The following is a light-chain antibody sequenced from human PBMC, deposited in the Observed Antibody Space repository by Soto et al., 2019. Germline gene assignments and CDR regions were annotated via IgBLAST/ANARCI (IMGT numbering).Light chain of an antibody. Sequence: DIQMTQSPSSLSASVGDRVTITCRASQSISRYLNWYQQKPGQAPNLLIYVASSLQSEIPSRFSGSGSGTDFTLTITSLQPEDFAAYYCQHSYGTPLTFGQGTRLQIK. V-gene: IGKV1-39*01. J-gene: IGKJ5*01. CDR3: QHSYGTPLT. CDR1: QSISRY. CDR2: VAS.